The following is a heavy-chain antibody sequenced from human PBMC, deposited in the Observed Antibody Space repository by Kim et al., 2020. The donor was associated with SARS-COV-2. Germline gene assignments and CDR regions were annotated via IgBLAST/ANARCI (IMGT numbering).Heavy chain of an antibody. V-gene: IGHV4-34*01. Sequence: SETLSLTCAVYGGSFSGYYWGWIRQPPGKGLEWIGEINHSGSTTYNPSLKSRVTMSVDTSRTQFSLKLSSVTAADTAVYYCAREYSSPEDWFDPWSQRTLVTVSS. J-gene: IGHJ5*02. CDR1: GGSFSGYY. CDR2: INHSGST. CDR3: AREYSSPEDWFDP. D-gene: IGHD5-18*01.